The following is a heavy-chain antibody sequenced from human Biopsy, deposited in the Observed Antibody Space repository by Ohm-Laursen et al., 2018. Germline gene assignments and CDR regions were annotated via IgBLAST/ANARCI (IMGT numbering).Heavy chain of an antibody. D-gene: IGHD2-2*01. CDR2: ISTKTGNT. V-gene: IGHV1-18*01. CDR3: ARDYQPYLVTIHYYYYGMDV. J-gene: IGHJ6*02. Sequence: ASVKVSCKASGYTFTDAAITWVRQVGGQGFEWLGWISTKTGNTNFAQNLQGRVTMTTDTSAATAYMELRSLRSDDTAVYYCARDYQPYLVTIHYYYYGMDVWGQGTTVTVSS. CDR1: GYTFTDAA.